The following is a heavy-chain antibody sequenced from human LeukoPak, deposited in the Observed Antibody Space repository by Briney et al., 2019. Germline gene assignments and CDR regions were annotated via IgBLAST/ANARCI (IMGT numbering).Heavy chain of an antibody. D-gene: IGHD4-11*01. J-gene: IGHJ6*03. V-gene: IGHV4-59*01. CDR1: GVSISGNY. Sequence: SETLSLTCTVSGVSISGNYWSWIRQPPGKGLEWIGYIYYSGSTNYNPSLKSRVTISVDTSKNQFSLKLSSVTAADTAVYYCARYSNYGDYYYYYMDVWGKGTTVTVSS. CDR2: IYYSGST. CDR3: ARYSNYGDYYYYYMDV.